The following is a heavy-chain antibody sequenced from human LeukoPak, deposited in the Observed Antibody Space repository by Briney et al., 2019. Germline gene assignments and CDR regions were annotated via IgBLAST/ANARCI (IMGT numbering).Heavy chain of an antibody. CDR2: IKEDGSEN. D-gene: IGHD2-21*01. CDR1: GFTFSTSW. Sequence: PGGSLRLSCAASGFTFSTSWRSSVRQAPGKGLEWVATIKEDGSENNSADAVRGRFTSSRDNAKTSLYLQMNSLRAEGTAVYYCARGYTCGYWGQGTLVIVSS. V-gene: IGHV3-7*04. CDR3: ARGYTCGY. J-gene: IGHJ4*02.